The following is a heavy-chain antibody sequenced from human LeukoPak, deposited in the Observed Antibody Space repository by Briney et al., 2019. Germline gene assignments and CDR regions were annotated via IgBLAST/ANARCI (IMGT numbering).Heavy chain of an antibody. CDR1: GGSFSGYY. CDR3: ARAQSSYCSSTSCAYNWFDP. D-gene: IGHD2-2*01. CDR2: INHSGST. J-gene: IGHJ5*02. Sequence: PSETLSLTCAVYGGSFSGYYWIWIRQPPGKGLEWIGEINHSGSTNYNPSLKSRVTISVDTSKNQFSLKLSSVTAADTAVYYCARAQSSYCSSTSCAYNWFDPWGQGTLVTVSS. V-gene: IGHV4-34*01.